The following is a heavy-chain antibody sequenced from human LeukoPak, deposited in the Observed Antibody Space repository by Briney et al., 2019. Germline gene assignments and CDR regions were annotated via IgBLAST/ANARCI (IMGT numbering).Heavy chain of an antibody. CDR2: IIPIFGTA. CDR1: GGTFSSYA. D-gene: IGHD2-2*02. V-gene: IGHV1-69*13. J-gene: IGHJ4*02. CDR3: ATDFRCSSTCCHRRGALNFDY. Sequence: SVKVSCKASGGTFSSYAISWVRQAPGQGLEWMGGIIPIFGTANYAQKFQGRVTITADESTSTAYMELSSLRSEDTAVYYCATDFRCSSTCCHRRGALNFDYWGQGTLVTVSS.